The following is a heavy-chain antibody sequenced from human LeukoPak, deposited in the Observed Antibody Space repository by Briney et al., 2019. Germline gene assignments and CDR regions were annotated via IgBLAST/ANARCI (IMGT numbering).Heavy chain of an antibody. D-gene: IGHD1-14*01. CDR2: IHYSGST. CDR3: ARASITYYYYYYMGV. J-gene: IGHJ6*03. CDR1: GGSISSYY. V-gene: IGHV4-59*01. Sequence: SETLSLTCTVSGGSISSYYWTWIRQPPGKGLEWIGYIHYSGSTNYNPSLKSRVTISVDTSKNQFSLKLSSVTAADTAVYYCARASITYYYYYYMGVWGKGTTVTVSS.